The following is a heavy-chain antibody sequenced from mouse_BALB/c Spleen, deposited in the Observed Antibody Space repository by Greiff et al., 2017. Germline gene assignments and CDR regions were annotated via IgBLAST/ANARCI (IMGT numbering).Heavy chain of an antibody. CDR3: ARDSYYGPMDY. J-gene: IGHJ4*01. V-gene: IGHV3-5*02. CDR2: IYYSGTI. Sequence: DVKLQESGPGLVKPSQTVSLTCTVTGISITTGNYRWSWIRQFPGNKLEWIGYIYYSGTITYNPSLTSRTTITRDTSKNQFFLEMNSLTAEDTATYYCARDSYYGPMDYWGQGTSVTVSS. D-gene: IGHD1-1*01. CDR1: GISITTGNYR.